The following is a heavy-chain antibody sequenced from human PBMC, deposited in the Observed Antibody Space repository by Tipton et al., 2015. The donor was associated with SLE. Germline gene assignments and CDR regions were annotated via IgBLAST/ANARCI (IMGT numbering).Heavy chain of an antibody. CDR3: ARDQAVAGTKDY. Sequence: GSLRLSCAASGFTFSSYGMHWVRQAPGKGLEWVSVIYSGGSTYYADSVKGRFTISRDNSKNTLYLQMNSLRAEDAAVYYCARDQAVAGTKDYWGQGTLVTVSS. CDR1: GFTFSSYG. D-gene: IGHD6-19*01. J-gene: IGHJ4*02. V-gene: IGHV3-NL1*01. CDR2: IYSGGST.